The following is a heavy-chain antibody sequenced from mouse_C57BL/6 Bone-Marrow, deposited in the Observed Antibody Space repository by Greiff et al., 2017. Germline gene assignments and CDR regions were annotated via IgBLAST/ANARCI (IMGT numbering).Heavy chain of an antibody. Sequence: VQLQQSGAELVRPGTSVKVSCKASGYAFTNYLIEWVKQRPGQGLEWIGVINPGSGGTNYNEKFKGKATLTADKSSSTAYMQLSSLTSEDSAVYFCARGGGNYYWGQGTTLTVSS. CDR2: INPGSGGT. J-gene: IGHJ2*01. V-gene: IGHV1-54*01. CDR3: ARGGGNYY. CDR1: GYAFTNYL. D-gene: IGHD2-1*01.